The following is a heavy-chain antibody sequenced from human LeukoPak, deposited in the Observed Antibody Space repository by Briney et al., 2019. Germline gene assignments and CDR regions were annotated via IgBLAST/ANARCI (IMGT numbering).Heavy chain of an antibody. J-gene: IGHJ4*02. CDR2: ISAYNGNT. Sequence: ASVKVSCKASGYTFTSYGISCVRQAPGQGLEWMGWISAYNGNTNYAQKLQGRVTMTTDTSTSTAYMELRSLRSDDTAVYYCARDGDYYGSGSYYYGFDYWGQGTLVTVSS. D-gene: IGHD3-10*01. V-gene: IGHV1-18*01. CDR1: GYTFTSYG. CDR3: ARDGDYYGSGSYYYGFDY.